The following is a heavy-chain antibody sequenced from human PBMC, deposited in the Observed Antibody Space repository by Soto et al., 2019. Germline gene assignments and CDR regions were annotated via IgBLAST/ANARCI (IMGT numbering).Heavy chain of an antibody. CDR3: ARDLRMAVAGYFDY. CDR1: GGSISSSNW. CDR2: IYHSGST. Sequence: SETLSFTCAVSGGSISSSNWWSWVRQPPGKGLEWIGEIYHSGSTNYNPSLKSRVTISVDKSKNQFSLKLSSVTAADTAVYYCARDLRMAVAGYFDYWGQGTLVTVS. V-gene: IGHV4-4*02. J-gene: IGHJ4*02. D-gene: IGHD6-19*01.